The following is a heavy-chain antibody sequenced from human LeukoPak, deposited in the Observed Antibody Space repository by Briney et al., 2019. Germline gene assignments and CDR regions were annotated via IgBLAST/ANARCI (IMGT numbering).Heavy chain of an antibody. V-gene: IGHV1-2*06. CDR3: ARDGTSYYYDSSGYSHYYSYYMDV. CDR1: GYTFTCYF. Sequence: ASVKVSCKASGYTFTCYFIHWVRQAPGQGLEWVGRINTDNGGTNYAQKFQGRVTMTRDTSVTTAYMELSGLRSDDTAVYFCARDGTSYYYDSSGYSHYYSYYMDVWGKGTTITVSS. J-gene: IGHJ6*03. CDR2: INTDNGGT. D-gene: IGHD3-22*01.